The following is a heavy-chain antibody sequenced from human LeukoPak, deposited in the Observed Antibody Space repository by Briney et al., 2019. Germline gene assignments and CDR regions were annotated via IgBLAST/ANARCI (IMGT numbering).Heavy chain of an antibody. CDR2: INHSGST. V-gene: IGHV4-34*01. J-gene: IGHJ4*02. D-gene: IGHD3-16*02. CDR3: ARGFPPYDYVWGSYRLYYFDY. Sequence: SETLSLTCTVSGGSISSYYWSWIRQPPGKGLEWIGEINHSGSTNYNPSLKSRVTISVDTSKNQFSLKLSSVTAADTAVYYCARGFPPYDYVWGSYRLYYFDYWGQGTLVTVSS. CDR1: GGSISSYY.